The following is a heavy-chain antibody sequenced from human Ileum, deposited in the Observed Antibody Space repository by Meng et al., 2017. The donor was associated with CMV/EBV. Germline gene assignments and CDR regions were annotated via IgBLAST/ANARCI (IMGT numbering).Heavy chain of an antibody. Sequence: GGSLRLSCAASGFTFANYEMNWVRQAPGEGLEWVSYITSSETNIYYADSVKGRFTISRDNAKNSLYLQMNSLRVEDTAVYYCATPFLVTPNYWGQGTLVTVSS. V-gene: IGHV3-48*03. D-gene: IGHD4-23*01. J-gene: IGHJ4*02. CDR2: ITSSETNI. CDR3: ATPFLVTPNY. CDR1: GFTFANYE.